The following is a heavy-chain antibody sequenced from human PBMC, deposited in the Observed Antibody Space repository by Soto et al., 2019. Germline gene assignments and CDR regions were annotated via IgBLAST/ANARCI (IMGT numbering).Heavy chain of an antibody. V-gene: IGHV1-18*01. CDR1: GYTFTSYG. D-gene: IGHD2-2*01. Sequence: ASVKVSCKASGYTFTSYGISWVRQAPGQGLEWMGWISAYNGNTNYAQKLQGRVTMTTDTSTSTAYMELRSLRSDDTAVYYCARDLEVVVVPAARAHNWFDPWGQGTLVTVSS. CDR3: ARDLEVVVVPAARAHNWFDP. J-gene: IGHJ5*02. CDR2: ISAYNGNT.